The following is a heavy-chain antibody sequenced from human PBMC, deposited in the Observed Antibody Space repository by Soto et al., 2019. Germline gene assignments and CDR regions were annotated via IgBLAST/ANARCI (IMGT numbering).Heavy chain of an antibody. V-gene: IGHV4-34*01. D-gene: IGHD4-17*01. CDR3: ARVSIGDYDEYFQH. CDR1: GGSFSGYY. J-gene: IGHJ1*01. CDR2: INHSGST. Sequence: SETLSLTCAVYGGSFSGYYWSWIRQPPGKGLEWIGEINHSGSTNYNPSLKSRVTISVDTSKNQFSLKLSSVTAADTAVYYCARVSIGDYDEYFQHWGQGTLVTVSS.